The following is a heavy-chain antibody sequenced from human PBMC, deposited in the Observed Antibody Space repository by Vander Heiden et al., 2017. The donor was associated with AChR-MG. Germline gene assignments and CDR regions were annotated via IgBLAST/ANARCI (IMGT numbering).Heavy chain of an antibody. J-gene: IGHJ4*02. Sequence: QVQLVESGGGVVQPGGSLRLSCAASGFTFSSHVMHWVRQAPGKGLEWVTVIRYDGSNKFYADSVKGRFTISRDNSKNTLYLQMNSLRAEDTAVYYCAKDLGGSALYYYFDYWGQGTLVTVSS. D-gene: IGHD1-26*01. CDR3: AKDLGGSALYYYFDY. CDR1: GFTFSSHV. V-gene: IGHV3-30*02. CDR2: IRYDGSNK.